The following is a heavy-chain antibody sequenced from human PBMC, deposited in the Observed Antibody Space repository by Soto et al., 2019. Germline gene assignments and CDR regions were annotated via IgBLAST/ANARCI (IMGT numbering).Heavy chain of an antibody. CDR3: ARGYYGSGSQRYYYYGMDV. Sequence: SVKVSCKASGGTFSSYAISWVRQAPGQGLEWMGGIIPIFGTANYAQKFQGRVTITADESTSTAYMELSSLRSEDTAVYYCARGYYGSGSQRYYYYGMDVWGQGTTVTVSS. J-gene: IGHJ6*02. D-gene: IGHD3-10*01. CDR2: IIPIFGTA. V-gene: IGHV1-69*13. CDR1: GGTFSSYA.